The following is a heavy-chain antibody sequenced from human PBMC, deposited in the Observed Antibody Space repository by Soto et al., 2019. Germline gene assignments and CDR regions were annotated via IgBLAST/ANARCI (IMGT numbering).Heavy chain of an antibody. J-gene: IGHJ4*02. V-gene: IGHV5-10-1*01. CDR3: ARQIYDSDTGPNFQYYFDS. Sequence: GESLKISCKGSGYSFAGYWITWVRQKPGKGLEWMGRIDPSDSQTYYSPSFRGHVTISATKSITTVFLQWSSLRASDTAMYYCARQIYDSDTGPNFQYYFDSSGQGTPVTVSS. CDR2: IDPSDSQT. CDR1: GYSFAGYW. D-gene: IGHD3-22*01.